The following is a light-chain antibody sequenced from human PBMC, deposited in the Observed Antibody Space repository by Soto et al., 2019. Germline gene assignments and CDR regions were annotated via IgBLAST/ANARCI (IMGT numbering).Light chain of an antibody. V-gene: IGKV3-15*01. CDR1: QTVSSY. J-gene: IGKJ5*01. CDR3: QQYNNWPFS. CDR2: DIS. Sequence: EIVLTHSPATLSLSPWERATLSCRASQTVSSYLLWYQQKPGQPPRLLIYDISTRATGVPARFSGSGSGTKFTLTISGLQSEDFALYFCQQYNNWPFSFGQGTRLEIK.